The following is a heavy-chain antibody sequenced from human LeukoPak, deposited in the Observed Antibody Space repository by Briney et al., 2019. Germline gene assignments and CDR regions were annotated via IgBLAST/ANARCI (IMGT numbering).Heavy chain of an antibody. CDR1: GFTFSSYA. D-gene: IGHD3-22*01. V-gene: IGHV3-23*01. CDR3: AKGRYYDTTIYYMDV. Sequence: PGGSPRLSCAASGFTFSSYAMSWGRQAPGEGLEWGSAISGSGGSTYYADSVKGRFSISRDNSKNTLYLQMNSLRAEDTAVYYCAKGRYYDTTIYYMDVWGKGTTVTVSS. J-gene: IGHJ6*03. CDR2: ISGSGGST.